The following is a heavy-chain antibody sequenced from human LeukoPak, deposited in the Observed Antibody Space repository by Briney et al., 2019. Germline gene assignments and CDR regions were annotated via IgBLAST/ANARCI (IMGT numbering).Heavy chain of an antibody. CDR1: GFSFSTYG. CDR3: AKLVVPAAMGDY. CDR2: IQNDGTFK. J-gene: IGHJ4*02. D-gene: IGHD2-2*01. Sequence: GGSLRLSCAASGFSFSTYGMHWVRQAPGKGLEWVAFIQNDGTFKYYADSVKGRFTISRDNSKNTLYLQMNSLRAEDTAVYYCAKLVVPAAMGDYWGQGTLVTVSS. V-gene: IGHV3-30*02.